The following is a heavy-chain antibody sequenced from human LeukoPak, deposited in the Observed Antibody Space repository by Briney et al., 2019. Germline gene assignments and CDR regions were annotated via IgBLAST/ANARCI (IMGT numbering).Heavy chain of an antibody. CDR1: GFTFSNYA. CDR2: ITGSGGNT. J-gene: IGHJ4*02. CDR3: AKWGDYDVLTGYYVSDY. D-gene: IGHD3-9*01. V-gene: IGHV3-23*01. Sequence: PGASLRLSCAASGFTFSNYAMSWVRQAPGKGLEWVSAITGSGGNTYYADSVKGRFTISRDYSKNTVFLQMNSLRAEDTAVYYCAKWGDYDVLTGYYVSDYWGQGTLVTVSS.